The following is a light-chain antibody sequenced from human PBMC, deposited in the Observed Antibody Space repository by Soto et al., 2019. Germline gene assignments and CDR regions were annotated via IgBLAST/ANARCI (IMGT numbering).Light chain of an antibody. Sequence: DIQMTQSPSSLSAAVGDRVTFTCQASQDIYKYLNWYQQKPGKAPKLLIYDASNLERGVPSRFSGSGSGTEFTLTITSLQSEDFAVYYCHQYNGWPRTFGQGTKVEI. V-gene: IGKV1-33*01. CDR2: DAS. CDR3: HQYNGWPRT. CDR1: QDIYKY. J-gene: IGKJ1*01.